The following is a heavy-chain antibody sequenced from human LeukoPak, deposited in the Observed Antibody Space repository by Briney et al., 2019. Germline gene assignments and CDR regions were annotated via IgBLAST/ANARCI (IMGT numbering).Heavy chain of an antibody. Sequence: SVKVSCKASGGTFSSYAISWVRQAPGQGLEWLGGIIPIFGTANYAQKFQGRVTITADESTSTAYMELSSLRSEDTAVYYCALRRYCSGGSCDSGNYWGQGTLVTVSS. D-gene: IGHD2-15*01. V-gene: IGHV1-69*13. CDR2: IIPIFGTA. CDR1: GGTFSSYA. CDR3: ALRRYCSGGSCDSGNY. J-gene: IGHJ4*02.